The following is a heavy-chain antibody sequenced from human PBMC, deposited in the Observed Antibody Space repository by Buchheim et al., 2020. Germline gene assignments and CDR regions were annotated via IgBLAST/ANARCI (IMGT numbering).Heavy chain of an antibody. D-gene: IGHD6-19*01. CDR2: INFSGGTT. V-gene: IGHV3-23*01. CDR3: AKGLFSSGWSPFDY. CDR1: GFSFSSQT. Sequence: EVQLLESGGNLVQPGGSLRLSCAASGFSFSSQTMIWVRQAPGKGLEWLSGINFSGGTTYADSVKGRFTSSRDNSQNTLYLQMNSLRVEDTAVYFCAKGLFSSGWSPFDYCGQGTL. J-gene: IGHJ4*02.